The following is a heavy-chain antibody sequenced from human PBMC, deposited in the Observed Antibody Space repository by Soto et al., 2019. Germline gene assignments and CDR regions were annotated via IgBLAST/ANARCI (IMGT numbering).Heavy chain of an antibody. J-gene: IGHJ4*02. Sequence: PLEILSLTCSVSGGSIIGNNQYWGWIRQPPGQELEWIASIYYKGSTYERPSLKSRVTISQDTSKNQFSLKLSSVTAADTAVYYCARHYGDGYDYVDYWGQGTLVTVSS. CDR2: IYYKGST. D-gene: IGHD5-12*01. V-gene: IGHV4-39*01. CDR1: GGSIIGNNQY. CDR3: ARHYGDGYDYVDY.